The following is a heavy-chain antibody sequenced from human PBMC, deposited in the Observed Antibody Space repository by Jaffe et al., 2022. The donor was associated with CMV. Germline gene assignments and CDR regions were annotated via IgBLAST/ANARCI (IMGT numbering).Heavy chain of an antibody. V-gene: IGHV5-10-1*03. D-gene: IGHD6-13*01. CDR1: GYSFTSYW. Sequence: EVQLVQSGAEVKKPGESLRISCKGSGYSFTSYWISWVRQMPGKGLEWMGRIDPSDSYTNYSPSFQGHVTISADKSISTAYLQWSSLKASDTAMYYCARHGGHSSSRGAFDIWGQGTMVTVSS. CDR3: ARHGGHSSSRGAFDI. CDR2: IDPSDSYT. J-gene: IGHJ3*02.